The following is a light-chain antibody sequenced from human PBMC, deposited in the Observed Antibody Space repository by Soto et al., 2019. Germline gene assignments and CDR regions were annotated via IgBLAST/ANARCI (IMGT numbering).Light chain of an antibody. CDR1: SSDVGSYNL. CDR3: CSYAGSSTYV. J-gene: IGLJ1*01. CDR2: EGS. Sequence: QSALTQPASVSGSPVHSITISFTGTSSDVGSYNLVSWYQQHPGKAPKLMIYEGSKRPSGVSNRFSGSKSGNTASLTISGLQAEDEADYYCCSYAGSSTYVFGTGTKVTVL. V-gene: IGLV2-23*01.